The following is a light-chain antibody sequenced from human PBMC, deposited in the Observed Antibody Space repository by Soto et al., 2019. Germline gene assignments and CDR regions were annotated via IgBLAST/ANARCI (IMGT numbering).Light chain of an antibody. CDR3: SSYAGSNNFV. CDR1: SSDVGEYNY. Sequence: SVLTQPPSASGSPGQSVTISCTGTSSDVGEYNYVSWYQQHPGKAPKLMIYEVSERPSGVPDRFSGSKSSNTASLTVSGLQAEDEADYYRSSYAGSNNFVFGTGTKVTVL. CDR2: EVS. J-gene: IGLJ1*01. V-gene: IGLV2-8*01.